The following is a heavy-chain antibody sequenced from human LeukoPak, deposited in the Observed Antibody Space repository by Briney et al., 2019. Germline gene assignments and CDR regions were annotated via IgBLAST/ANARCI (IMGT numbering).Heavy chain of an antibody. J-gene: IGHJ6*02. V-gene: IGHV3-53*04. Sequence: GGSLRLSCAASGFTVSSNYMSWVRQAPGKGLERVSVIYSGGSTYYADSVKGRFTISRHNSKNTLYLQMNSLRAEDTAVYYCACHDIYGMDVWGQGTTVTVSS. CDR1: GFTVSSNY. CDR2: IYSGGST. CDR3: ACHDIYGMDV.